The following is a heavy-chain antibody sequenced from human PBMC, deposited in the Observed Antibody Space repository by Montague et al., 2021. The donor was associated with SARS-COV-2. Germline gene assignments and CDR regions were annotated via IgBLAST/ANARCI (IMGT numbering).Heavy chain of an antibody. CDR2: IRDTSYGGAA. D-gene: IGHD5-18*01. CDR1: GFTFGGDA. J-gene: IGHJ6*02. CDR3: GRLLVNTAAVIHYYYGVDV. Sequence: SRRLSCAASGFTFGGDATTWVRQAPGKGLEWLGFIRDTSYGGAAEYATSVRGRFTFSRDNSKSIAYLQMDSPKTEDTAVYYCGRLLVNTAAVIHYYYGVDVWGRGTTVIVSS. V-gene: IGHV3-49*04.